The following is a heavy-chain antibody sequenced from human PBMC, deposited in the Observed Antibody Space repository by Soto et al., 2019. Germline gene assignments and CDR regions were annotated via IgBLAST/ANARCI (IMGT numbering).Heavy chain of an antibody. V-gene: IGHV3-48*02. Sequence: VGSLRLSCVGSGFSFRDHSMNWVRQPPGKGLQWISYISSSSENIYYADSVKGRFTVSRDNAKNTLFLQMNSLRDDDSAIYYCARLPKGSVVTGWGQGSLVTVSS. CDR3: ARLPKGSVVTG. CDR1: GFSFRDHS. CDR2: ISSSSENI. J-gene: IGHJ4*01. D-gene: IGHD2-21*02.